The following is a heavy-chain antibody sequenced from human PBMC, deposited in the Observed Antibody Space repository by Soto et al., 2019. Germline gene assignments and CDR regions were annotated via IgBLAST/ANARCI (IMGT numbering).Heavy chain of an antibody. CDR1: GDSIRSGNHY. Sequence: SETLSLTCTVSGDSIRSGNHYWSWIRQPPGKGLEWIGYIYYSGNTYYNPSLKSRLTISLDTSENQFSMKLNSVTVADTAVYYCARFPSRAHYFAMAVWGQGTAVTVYS. D-gene: IGHD2-2*01. V-gene: IGHV4-30-4*01. CDR3: ARFPSRAHYFAMAV. CDR2: IYYSGNT. J-gene: IGHJ6*02.